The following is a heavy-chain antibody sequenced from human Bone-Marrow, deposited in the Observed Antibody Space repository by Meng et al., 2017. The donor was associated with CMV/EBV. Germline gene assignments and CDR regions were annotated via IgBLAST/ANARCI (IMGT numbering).Heavy chain of an antibody. CDR1: HGSISIYF. Sequence: QVQLQESAPGLVNPSDTLSLTCSVSHGSISIYFWNWIRQSPGKGLEWIGHIYDGGSTNYNPSLESRVTISVDTSKNQFSLKLSSVTAADTAVYYCARDRELGYWGQGTLVTVYS. V-gene: IGHV4-59*01. CDR3: ARDRELGY. CDR2: IYDGGST. J-gene: IGHJ4*02. D-gene: IGHD7-27*01.